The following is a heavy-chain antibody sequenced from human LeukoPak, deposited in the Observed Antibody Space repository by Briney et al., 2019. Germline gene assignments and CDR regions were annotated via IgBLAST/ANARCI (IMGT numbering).Heavy chain of an antibody. CDR2: IYYSGST. Sequence: SETLSLTCTVSGGSVSSDSYFWTWIRQPPGKGLEWIGYIYYSGSTSYNPSLKSRVTISLDTSKSQISLKLSSVTAADTAVYYCARGQRRLQDYWGQGTLVTVSS. CDR1: GGSVSSDSYF. V-gene: IGHV4-61*01. CDR3: ARGQRRLQDY. J-gene: IGHJ4*02.